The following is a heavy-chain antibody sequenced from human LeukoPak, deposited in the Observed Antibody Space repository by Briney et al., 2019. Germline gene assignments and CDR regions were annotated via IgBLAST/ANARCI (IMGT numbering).Heavy chain of an antibody. J-gene: IGHJ3*02. V-gene: IGHV3-74*01. D-gene: IGHD1-26*01. Sequence: GGSLRLSCAASEFTFSSYWMHWVRQAPGKGLVWVSRINGDGSITTYADSVKGRFTISRDNAKNTLYLQMNSLRAEDTAMYYCARGGSYHSAFDIWGQGTMVTVSS. CDR2: INGDGSIT. CDR1: EFTFSSYW. CDR3: ARGGSYHSAFDI.